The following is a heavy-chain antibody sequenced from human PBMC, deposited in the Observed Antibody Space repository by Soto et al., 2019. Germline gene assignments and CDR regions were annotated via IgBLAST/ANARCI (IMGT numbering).Heavy chain of an antibody. V-gene: IGHV3-33*01. Sequence: QVHLVESGGGVVQPGKSLRLSCVASGFTFSTYGMHWVRQAPGKGLEWVAIIWKDGSNEKYADSVKGRFTISRDNSKNTLYLQMNSLSAEDTAVYYCARDLGTYGWFAPWGQGTLFTVSS. D-gene: IGHD3-16*01. J-gene: IGHJ5*02. CDR3: ARDLGTYGWFAP. CDR2: IWKDGSNE. CDR1: GFTFSTYG.